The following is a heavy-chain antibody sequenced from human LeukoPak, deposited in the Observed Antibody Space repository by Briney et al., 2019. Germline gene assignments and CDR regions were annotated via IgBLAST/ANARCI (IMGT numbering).Heavy chain of an antibody. J-gene: IGHJ3*02. CDR2: IDPSDSYT. V-gene: IGHV5-10-1*01. D-gene: IGHD3-10*01. CDR1: GYSFTSYW. CDR3: ARRDGFGAIDFAFDI. Sequence: GESLKISCKGSGYSFTSYWITWVRQMPGKGLEWMGRIDPSDSYTNYSPSFQGHVTISADKSISTAYLQWSGLKASDTAMYYCARRDGFGAIDFAFDIWGQGTMVTVSS.